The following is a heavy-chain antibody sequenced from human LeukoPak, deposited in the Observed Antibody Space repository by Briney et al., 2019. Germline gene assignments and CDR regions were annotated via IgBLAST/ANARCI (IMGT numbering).Heavy chain of an antibody. Sequence: GSSVKVSCKASGGTFSSYAISWVRQAPGQGLEWMGGIIPIFGTANYAQKFQGRVTITADESTSTAHMELSSLRSEDTAVYYCARRYCSGGSCSYYYGMDVWGQGTTVTVSS. CDR3: ARRYCSGGSCSYYYGMDV. CDR1: GGTFSSYA. V-gene: IGHV1-69*01. J-gene: IGHJ6*02. CDR2: IIPIFGTA. D-gene: IGHD2-15*01.